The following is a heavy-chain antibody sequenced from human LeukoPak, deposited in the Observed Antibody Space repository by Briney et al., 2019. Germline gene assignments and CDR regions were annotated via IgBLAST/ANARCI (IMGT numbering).Heavy chain of an antibody. CDR3: ARDGGRYYDFWSGYSY. Sequence: GGSLRLSCAASGFTFSSYAMHWVRQAPGKGLEWVAVISYDGSNKYYADSVKGRFTISRDNSKNTLYLQMNSLRAEDTAVYYCARDGGRYYDFWSGYSYWGQGTLVTVSS. D-gene: IGHD3-3*01. CDR1: GFTFSSYA. V-gene: IGHV3-30-3*01. J-gene: IGHJ4*02. CDR2: ISYDGSNK.